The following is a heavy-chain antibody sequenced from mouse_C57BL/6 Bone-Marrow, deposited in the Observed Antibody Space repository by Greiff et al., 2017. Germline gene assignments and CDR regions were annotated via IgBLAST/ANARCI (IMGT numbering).Heavy chain of an antibody. Sequence: QVQLQQSGPELVKPGASVKISCKASGYAFSSSWLNWVKQRPGKGLEWIGRIYPGAGDTNYNGKFKGKATLTADKSSSTAYMQLSSLTSEDSAVYFCAREMPYYYGLAYWGQGTLVTVSA. J-gene: IGHJ3*01. CDR1: GYAFSSSW. CDR2: IYPGAGDT. D-gene: IGHD1-1*01. V-gene: IGHV1-82*01. CDR3: AREMPYYYGLAY.